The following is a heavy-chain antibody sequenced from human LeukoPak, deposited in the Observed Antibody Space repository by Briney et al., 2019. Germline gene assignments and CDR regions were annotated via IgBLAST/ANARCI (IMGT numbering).Heavy chain of an antibody. CDR2: IYYSGST. V-gene: IGHV4-39*07. CDR3: ASVVPAAIGWFDP. J-gene: IGHJ5*02. Sequence: SETLSLTCTVSGGSISSSSYYWGWIRQPPGKGLEWIGSIYYSGSTYYNPSLKSRVTISVDTSKNQFSLKLSSVTAADTAVYYCASVVPAAIGWFDPWGRGTLVSVSS. CDR1: GGSISSSSYY. D-gene: IGHD2-2*02.